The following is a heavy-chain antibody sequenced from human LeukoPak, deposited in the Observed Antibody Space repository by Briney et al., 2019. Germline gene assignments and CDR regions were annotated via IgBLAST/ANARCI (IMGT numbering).Heavy chain of an antibody. CDR3: AREKQSSGGFDP. CDR1: GFTVSSNY. D-gene: IGHD2-15*01. V-gene: IGHV3-53*01. J-gene: IGHJ5*02. CDR2: IYSGGST. Sequence: GGSLRLSCAASGFTVSSNYMSWVRQAPGKGLEWVSVIYSGGSTYYADSVKGRFTISRDNSKNTLYLQMNSLRAEDTAVYYCAREKQSSGGFDPWGQGTLVTVSS.